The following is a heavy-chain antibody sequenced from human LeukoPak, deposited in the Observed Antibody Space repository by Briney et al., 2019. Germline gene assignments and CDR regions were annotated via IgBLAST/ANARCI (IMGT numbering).Heavy chain of an antibody. CDR3: ARLDYGGNSNDY. V-gene: IGHV4-39*01. J-gene: IGHJ4*02. CDR2: IYYSGST. D-gene: IGHD4-23*01. Sequence: SETLSLTCTVSGGSISSSSYYWGWIRQPPGKGLAWIGSIYYSGSTYYNPSLKSRVTISVDTSKNQFSLKLSSVTAADTAVYYCARLDYGGNSNDYWGQGTLVTVSS. CDR1: GGSISSSSYY.